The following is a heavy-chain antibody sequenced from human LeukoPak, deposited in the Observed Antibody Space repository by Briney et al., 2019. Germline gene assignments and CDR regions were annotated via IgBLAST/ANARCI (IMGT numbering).Heavy chain of an antibody. J-gene: IGHJ3*02. CDR3: AGIAVATRRDAFDI. V-gene: IGHV1-8*01. CDR2: MNPNSGNT. CDR1: VNTFTSYD. Sequence: GASVKVSCKASVNTFTSYDINWVRQATGQGLEWMGWMNPNSGNTGYAQNFQGRVTMTRNTSISTAYMELSSLRSEDTAVYYCAGIAVATRRDAFDIWGQGTMVTVSS. D-gene: IGHD6-19*01.